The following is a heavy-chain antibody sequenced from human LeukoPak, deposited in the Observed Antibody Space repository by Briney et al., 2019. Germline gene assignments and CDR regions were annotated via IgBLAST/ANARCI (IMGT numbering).Heavy chain of an antibody. D-gene: IGHD3-22*01. CDR3: ARVRYYDSSGYYLHAVDY. Sequence: ASVKVSCKASGYTFTSYDINWVRQATGQGLEWMGWMKPNSGNTGYAQKFQGRVTMTRNTSISTAYMELSSLRSEDTAVYYCARVRYYDSSGYYLHAVDYWGQGTLVTVSS. V-gene: IGHV1-8*01. CDR2: MKPNSGNT. CDR1: GYTFTSYD. J-gene: IGHJ4*02.